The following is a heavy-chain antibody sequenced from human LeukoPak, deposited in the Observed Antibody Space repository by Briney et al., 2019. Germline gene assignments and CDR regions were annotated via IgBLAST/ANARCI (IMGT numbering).Heavy chain of an antibody. J-gene: IGHJ4*02. CDR3: ARDSREGAARFDY. CDR1: GGSISSYY. V-gene: IGHV4-59*12. D-gene: IGHD6-6*01. Sequence: SETLSLTCTVSGGSISSYYWSWIRQPPGKGLEWIGYIYYSGSTNYNPSLKSRVTMSVDTSKNQFSLKLSSVTAADTAVYYCARDSREGAARFDYWGQGTLVTVSS. CDR2: IYYSGST.